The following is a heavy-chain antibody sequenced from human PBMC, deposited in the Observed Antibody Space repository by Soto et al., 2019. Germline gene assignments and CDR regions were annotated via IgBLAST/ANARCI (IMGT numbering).Heavy chain of an antibody. Sequence: PSRTLSLTCVISGDSVSRNTVTWDWTRQSRWRGLEWLGRTYYTSQSYTQYAESVKGRITISPDTTKNLFSQQLTSVTAEETADYYGARGAKWGGKVLDYWGQGTLVTVSS. J-gene: IGHJ4*02. D-gene: IGHD7-27*01. CDR2: TYYTSQSYT. CDR3: ARGAKWGGKVLDY. V-gene: IGHV6-1*01. CDR1: GDSVSRNTVT.